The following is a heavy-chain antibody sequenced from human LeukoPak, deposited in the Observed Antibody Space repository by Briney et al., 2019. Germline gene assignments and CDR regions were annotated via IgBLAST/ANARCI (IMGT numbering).Heavy chain of an antibody. Sequence: GGSLRLSCAASGFTFNNYAMSWVRQAPGKGLEWVSAISGSGGYTHYVDSVKGRFTISRDNSKNTLYLHMNSLRVEDTAVYYCAKSPPPYVPKAFDVWGQGTVVTISS. J-gene: IGHJ3*01. CDR1: GFTFNNYA. D-gene: IGHD3-10*02. CDR3: AKSPPPYVPKAFDV. V-gene: IGHV3-23*01. CDR2: ISGSGGYT.